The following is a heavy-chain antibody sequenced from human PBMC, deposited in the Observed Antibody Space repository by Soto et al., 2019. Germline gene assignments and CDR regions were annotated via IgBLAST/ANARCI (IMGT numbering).Heavy chain of an antibody. V-gene: IGHV1-69*01. CDR1: GGTFSSYA. CDR2: IIPIFGTA. D-gene: IGHD3-3*01. Sequence: QVQLVQSGAEVKKPGSSVKFSCKASGGTFSSYAISWVRQAPGQGLEWMGGIIPIFGTANYAQNVQGRVTITAYESTSTAYMELSSLRSEDTAVYYCASTYYACWSGYGYWGQGTQVTVSS. J-gene: IGHJ1*01. CDR3: ASTYYACWSGYGY.